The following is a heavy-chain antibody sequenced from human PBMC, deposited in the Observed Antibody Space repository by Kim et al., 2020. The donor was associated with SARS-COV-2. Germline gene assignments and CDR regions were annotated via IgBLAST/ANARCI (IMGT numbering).Heavy chain of an antibody. CDR2: IYYSGST. CDR3: ARSTGYGSAPDY. Sequence: SETLSLTCTVSGGSISSSSYYWGWIRQPPGKGLEWIGSIYYSGSTYYNPSLKSRVTISVDTSKNQFSLKLSSVTAADTAVYYCARSTGYGSAPDYWGQGTLVTVSS. D-gene: IGHD3-10*01. V-gene: IGHV4-39*01. CDR1: GGSISSSSYY. J-gene: IGHJ4*02.